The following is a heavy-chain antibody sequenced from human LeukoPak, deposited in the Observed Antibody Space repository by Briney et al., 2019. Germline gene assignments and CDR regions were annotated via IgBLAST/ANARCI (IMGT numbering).Heavy chain of an antibody. CDR1: GFTFSSYA. J-gene: IGHJ4*02. D-gene: IGHD4-11*01. V-gene: IGHV3-30*01. Sequence: PGGSLRLSCAASGFTFSSYAMHWVRQAPGKGLEWVAVISYDGSNKYYADSVKGRFTISRDNSKNTLYLQMNSLRAEDTAVHYCARDLDPITTGLGYWGQGTLVTVSS. CDR2: ISYDGSNK. CDR3: ARDLDPITTGLGY.